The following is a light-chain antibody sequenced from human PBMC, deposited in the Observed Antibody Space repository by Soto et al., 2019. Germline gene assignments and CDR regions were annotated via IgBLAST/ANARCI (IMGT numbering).Light chain of an antibody. CDR1: TNDIGGYNY. CDR3: CSYTISATLV. Sequence: QSALTQPASVSGSPGQAITISCSGTTNDIGGYNYVSWYQHHPGKVPKVIIYEVRNRPSGVSNRFSGSKSGNTASPTIAGLQAEEEDYYYCCSYTISATLVFGGGTKLTVL. J-gene: IGLJ3*02. V-gene: IGLV2-14*01. CDR2: EVR.